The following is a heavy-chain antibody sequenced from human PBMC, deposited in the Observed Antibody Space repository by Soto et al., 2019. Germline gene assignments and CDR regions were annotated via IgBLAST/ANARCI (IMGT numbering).Heavy chain of an antibody. V-gene: IGHV4-34*01. J-gene: IGHJ4*02. D-gene: IGHD1-26*01. Sequence: SETLSLTCTVSGGSISSYYWSWIRQPPGKGLEWIGEVNHSGSTNYNPSLKSRVTISVDTSKNQFSLKLSSVTAADTAVYYCARGLFSETHYSGGWYFFDYWGQGTLVT. CDR2: VNHSGST. CDR3: ARGLFSETHYSGGWYFFDY. CDR1: GGSISSYY.